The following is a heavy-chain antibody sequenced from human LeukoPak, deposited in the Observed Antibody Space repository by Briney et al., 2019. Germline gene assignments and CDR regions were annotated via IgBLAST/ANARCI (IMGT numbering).Heavy chain of an antibody. J-gene: IGHJ4*02. CDR2: ISSSSSTI. Sequence: GGSLRLSCAASGLTFSSYSMNWVRQAPGKGLEWVSYISSSSSTIYYADSVKGRFTISRDNAKNSLYLQMNSLRDEDTAVYYCARALYYYDSSGYYYWGQGTLVTVSS. CDR1: GLTFSSYS. V-gene: IGHV3-48*02. D-gene: IGHD3-22*01. CDR3: ARALYYYDSSGYYY.